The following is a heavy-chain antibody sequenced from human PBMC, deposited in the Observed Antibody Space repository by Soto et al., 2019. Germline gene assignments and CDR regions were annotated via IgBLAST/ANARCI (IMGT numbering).Heavy chain of an antibody. V-gene: IGHV3-23*01. CDR2: ISGSGGST. Sequence: PGRSVRLSCAASGFTFSSYAMSWVSQAPGEGVEWVSAISGSGGSTYYADSVKCRFTISRDNSKNTLYMQMNSLRAEYTAVYCCAKGGHNGVAKDYWGQGTLVTVSS. J-gene: IGHJ4*01. CDR1: GFTFSSYA. D-gene: IGHD2-21*01. CDR3: AKGGHNGVAKDY.